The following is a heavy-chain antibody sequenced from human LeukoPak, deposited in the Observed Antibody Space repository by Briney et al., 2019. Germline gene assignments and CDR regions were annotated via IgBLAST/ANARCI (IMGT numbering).Heavy chain of an antibody. D-gene: IGHD1-26*01. CDR3: AKVPYSGSYHDYFFDS. CDR1: GFNFSSYG. Sequence: GGSLRLSRAASGFNFSSYGMHWARQAPGKGLEWVALVWYDGTTKHYADSVRGRFTISRDNSKNTLHLQMNGLRAEDTAIYYCAKVPYSGSYHDYFFDSWGQGTLVTVSS. J-gene: IGHJ4*02. V-gene: IGHV3-33*06. CDR2: VWYDGTTK.